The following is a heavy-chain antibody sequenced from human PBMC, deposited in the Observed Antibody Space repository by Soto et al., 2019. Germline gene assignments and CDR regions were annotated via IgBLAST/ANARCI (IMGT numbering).Heavy chain of an antibody. CDR1: GFTFSSYG. J-gene: IGHJ4*02. D-gene: IGHD3-22*01. V-gene: IGHV3-33*01. Sequence: PGGSLRLSCAASGFTFSSYGMHWVRQAPGKGLEWVAVIWYDGSNKYYADSVKGRFTISRDNSKNTLYLKMNSLRAEDTAVYYCAREFDVGSSGYLDYWGQGTLVTVSS. CDR2: IWYDGSNK. CDR3: AREFDVGSSGYLDY.